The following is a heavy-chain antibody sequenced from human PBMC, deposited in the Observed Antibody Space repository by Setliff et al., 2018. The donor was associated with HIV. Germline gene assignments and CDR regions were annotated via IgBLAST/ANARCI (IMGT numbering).Heavy chain of an antibody. Sequence: SETLSLTCAVYGGSFSGYSWTWIRQPPGKGLEWIGEIDQSGSTNYNPSLKSRFTISRDNSKNTLYLQMNSLRVEDTALYYCAKSRAGLPAVAGIGGWGQGTLVTVSS. CDR2: IDQSGST. J-gene: IGHJ4*02. CDR3: AKSRAGLPAVAGIGG. D-gene: IGHD6-19*01. CDR1: GGSFSGYS. V-gene: IGHV4-34*01.